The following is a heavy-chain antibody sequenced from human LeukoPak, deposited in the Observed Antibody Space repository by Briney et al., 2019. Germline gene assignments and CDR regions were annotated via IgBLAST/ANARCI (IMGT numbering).Heavy chain of an antibody. Sequence: SETLSLTCTVSGGSISSSRYYWGWIRQPPGKGLEWIGSIYYSGSTYYNPSLKSRVTISVDTSKNQFSLKLSSVTAADTAVYYCARLQNYYGSGSYYTSRPYFDYWGQGTLVTVSS. J-gene: IGHJ4*02. CDR2: IYYSGST. V-gene: IGHV4-39*01. CDR1: GGSISSSRYY. CDR3: ARLQNYYGSGSYYTSRPYFDY. D-gene: IGHD3-10*01.